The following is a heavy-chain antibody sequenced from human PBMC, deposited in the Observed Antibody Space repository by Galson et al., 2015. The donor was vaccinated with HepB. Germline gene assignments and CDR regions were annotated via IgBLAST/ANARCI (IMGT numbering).Heavy chain of an antibody. D-gene: IGHD6-19*01. CDR1: GFSFSDHV. Sequence: SLRLSCAASGFSFSDHVMHWVRQAPGKGLEWMARISHDAVYKSYGDSVKGRFTVSRDNSKNSVYLQMDNLRGGDTAVYYCAKDLNGGWAKDYWGQGTLVIVSS. V-gene: IGHV3-30*18. CDR3: AKDLNGGWAKDY. CDR2: ISHDAVYK. J-gene: IGHJ4*02.